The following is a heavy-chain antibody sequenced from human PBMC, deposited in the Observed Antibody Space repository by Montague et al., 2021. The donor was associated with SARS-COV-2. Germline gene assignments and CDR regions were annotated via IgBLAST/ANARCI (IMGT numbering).Heavy chain of an antibody. D-gene: IGHD2-2*01. CDR3: ARVRAVPAAMRIFSLGRSYYGMDV. Sequence: SETLSLTCTVSGGSISSYHWSWIRQPPGKGLEWIGYIYYSGSTNYNPSLKSRVTISVDTSKNQFSLKLSSVTAADTAVYYCARVRAVPAAMRIFSLGRSYYGMDVWGQGTTVTVSS. J-gene: IGHJ6*02. V-gene: IGHV4-59*12. CDR2: IYYSGST. CDR1: GGSISSYH.